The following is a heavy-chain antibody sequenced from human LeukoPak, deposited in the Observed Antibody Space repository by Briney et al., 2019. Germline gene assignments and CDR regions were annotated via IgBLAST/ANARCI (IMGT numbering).Heavy chain of an antibody. V-gene: IGHV4-34*01. D-gene: IGHD2-2*01. CDR1: GGSFSGYY. CDR3: ASGNGYCSSTSCRTFDY. Sequence: SETLSLTCAVYGGSFSGYYWSWIRQPPGKGLEWIGEINHSGSTNYNPSLKSRVTISVDTSKNQFSPKLSSVTAADTAVYYCASGNGYCSSTSCRTFDYWGQGTLVTVSS. CDR2: INHSGST. J-gene: IGHJ4*02.